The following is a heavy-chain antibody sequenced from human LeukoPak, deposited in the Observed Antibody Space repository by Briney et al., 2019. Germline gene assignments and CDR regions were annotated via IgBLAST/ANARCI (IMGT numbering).Heavy chain of an antibody. V-gene: IGHV1-2*02. D-gene: IGHD4-17*01. CDR3: ARDSYGYYYFDY. J-gene: IGHJ4*02. CDR1: GYTFTGYY. CDR2: INPNSGGT. Sequence: ASVKVSCKASGYTFTGYYMHWVRQAPGQGVEWMGWINPNSGGTNYAQKFQDRVTMTRDTSISTAYVEVSRLRSDDTAVYYSARDSYGYYYFDYWGQGTMVTVSS.